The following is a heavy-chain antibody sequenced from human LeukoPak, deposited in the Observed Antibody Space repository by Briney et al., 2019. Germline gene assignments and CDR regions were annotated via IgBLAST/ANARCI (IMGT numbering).Heavy chain of an antibody. CDR3: ARGLRSGYYFTGDY. CDR1: GGSISSSSYY. Sequence: SETLSLTCTVSGGSISSSSYYWGWIRQPPGKGLEWIGSIYYSGSAYYNPSLKSRVTISVDTSKNQFSLKLSSVTAADTAVYYCARGLRSGYYFTGDYWGQGTLVTVSS. V-gene: IGHV4-39*01. D-gene: IGHD3-22*01. J-gene: IGHJ4*02. CDR2: IYYSGSA.